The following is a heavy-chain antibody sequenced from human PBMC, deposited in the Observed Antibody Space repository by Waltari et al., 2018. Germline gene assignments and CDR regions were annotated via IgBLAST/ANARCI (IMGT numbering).Heavy chain of an antibody. CDR3: ARDMTVSQSDGFDL. CDR1: GFICRAFY. D-gene: IGHD4-4*01. V-gene: IGHV3-7*01. J-gene: IGHJ3*01. Sequence: EVQLVESGGGLVQPGGSMRLSCAASGFICRAFYMSWVRQAPGKGLEWVANIKQDGSETYYLDSVKGRFTISKDDVGNSLSLQMNNLRVEDTAVYYCARDMTVSQSDGFDLWGQGTMVTVS. CDR2: IKQDGSET.